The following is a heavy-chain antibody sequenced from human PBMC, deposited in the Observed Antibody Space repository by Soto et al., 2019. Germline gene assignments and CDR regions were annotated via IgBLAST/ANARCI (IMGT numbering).Heavy chain of an antibody. CDR1: GGSISSYY. V-gene: IGHV4-59*01. CDR2: IYDSGST. D-gene: IGHD2-15*01. Sequence: PSGTLSLTCTVSGGSISSYYWSWIRQPPGKGLEWIGYIYDSGSTNYNPSLKSRVTISVDTSKNQFSLRLTSVTAADTAVYYCAAATRYWGQGTLVTVSS. CDR3: AAATRY. J-gene: IGHJ4*02.